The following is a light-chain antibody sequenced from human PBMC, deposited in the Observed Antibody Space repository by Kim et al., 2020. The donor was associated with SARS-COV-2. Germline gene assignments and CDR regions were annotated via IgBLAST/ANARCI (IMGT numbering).Light chain of an antibody. CDR2: NDN. CDR3: QSADSSGTSRV. V-gene: IGLV3-25*03. CDR1: ALPKYY. J-gene: IGLJ3*02. Sequence: SYELTQPPSVSVSPGQTAKITCSGDALPKYYAYWYQQKPGQAPLMVVHNDNERPSGIPERFSGSNSGTTVTLTISGVQAEDEADYYCQSADSSGTSRVFGEGTQLTVL.